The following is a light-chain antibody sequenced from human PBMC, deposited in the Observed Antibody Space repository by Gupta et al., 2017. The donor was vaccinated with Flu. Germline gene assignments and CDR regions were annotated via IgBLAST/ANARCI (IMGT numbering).Light chain of an antibody. CDR2: GAS. Sequence: DIVLTQSPGTLSLSPAARATLSCRASQSVSSSYFAWYQQKPGQAPRLLIYGASSRATGIPDRFSGSGSGTDFTLTISRLEPEDFAVYYCQQYGSSPNTFGQGTKLEIK. J-gene: IGKJ2*01. CDR1: QSVSSSY. V-gene: IGKV3-20*01. CDR3: QQYGSSPNT.